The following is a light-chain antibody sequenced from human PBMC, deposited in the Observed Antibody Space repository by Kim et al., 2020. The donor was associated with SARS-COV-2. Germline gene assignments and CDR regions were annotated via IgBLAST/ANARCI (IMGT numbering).Light chain of an antibody. J-gene: IGLJ3*02. Sequence: QLVLTQSPPASASLGASVSLTCTLSSGHSTYAIAWHQQQPGRGPRYLMKVNSDGSHNKGDGIPDRFSASSSGAERYLIISSLQSEDEADYYCQTWGTGIQVFGGGTKLTVL. CDR2: VNSDGSH. CDR3: QTWGTGIQV. V-gene: IGLV4-69*02. CDR1: SGHSTYA.